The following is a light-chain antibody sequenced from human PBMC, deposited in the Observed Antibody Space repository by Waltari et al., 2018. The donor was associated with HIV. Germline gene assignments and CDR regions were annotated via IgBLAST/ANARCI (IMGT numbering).Light chain of an antibody. CDR2: KAS. CDR3: QQYTIYSYT. Sequence: DIQMTQSPSTLSASFGDRVTITCRASQNIDNWLAWYQQKPGKAPKLLISKASDLESGVPSRISGSGVGTEFTLTISSLQPDDFATYYCQQYTIYSYTFGQGTKLEI. J-gene: IGKJ2*01. CDR1: QNIDNW. V-gene: IGKV1-5*03.